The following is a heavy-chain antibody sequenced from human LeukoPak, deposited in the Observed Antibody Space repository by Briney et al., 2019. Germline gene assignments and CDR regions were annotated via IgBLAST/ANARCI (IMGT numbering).Heavy chain of an antibody. CDR2: IYYSGST. CDR3: ARDQQYSSGWAIDI. D-gene: IGHD6-19*01. CDR1: GGSISSGGYY. V-gene: IGHV4-31*03. Sequence: SETPSLTCTVSGGSISSGGYYWSWIRQHPGKGLEWIGYIYYSGSTYYNPSLKSRVTISVDTSKNQFSLKLSSVTAADTAVYYCARDQQYSSGWAIDIWGQGTMVTVSS. J-gene: IGHJ3*02.